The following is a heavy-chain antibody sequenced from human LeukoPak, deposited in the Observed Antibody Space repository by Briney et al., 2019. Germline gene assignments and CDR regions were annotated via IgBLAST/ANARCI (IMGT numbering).Heavy chain of an antibody. CDR2: IIPIFGTA. CDR1: GGTFSSYA. Sequence: SVKVSCKASGGTFSSYAISWVRQAPGQGLEWMGGIIPIFGTANYAQKFQGRVTITTDESTSTAYMELSSLRSEDTAVYYCARRVARDYYYYYMDVWGKGTTVTVSS. J-gene: IGHJ6*03. CDR3: ARRVARDYYYYYMDV. V-gene: IGHV1-69*05.